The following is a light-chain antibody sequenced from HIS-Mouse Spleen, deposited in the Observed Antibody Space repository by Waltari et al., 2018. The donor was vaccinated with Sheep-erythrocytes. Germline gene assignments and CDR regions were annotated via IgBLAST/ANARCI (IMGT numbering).Light chain of an antibody. V-gene: IGKV1-12*01. CDR2: AAS. CDR1: QGISSW. J-gene: IGKJ5*01. Sequence: DIQMTQSPSSVSASVGDRVTITCRADQGISSWLAWYQQKLGKAPKLLIYAASSLQSGVPSRCSGSGSGTDFTLTLSGLQTQDFATHYCQQSNSFPSTFGQGTRLEIK. CDR3: QQSNSFPST.